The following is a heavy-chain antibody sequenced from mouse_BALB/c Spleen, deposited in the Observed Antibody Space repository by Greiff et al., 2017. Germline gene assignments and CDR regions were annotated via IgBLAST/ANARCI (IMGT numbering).Heavy chain of an antibody. CDR2: IRNKANGYTT. CDR1: GFTFTDYY. Sequence: EVKLMESGGGLVQPGGSLRLSCATSGFTFTDYYMSWVRQPPGKALEWLGFIRNKANGYTTEYSASVKGRFTISRDNSQSILYLQMNTLRAEDSATYYCARDTRSWDFDVWGAGTTVTVSS. CDR3: ARDTRSWDFDV. J-gene: IGHJ1*01. V-gene: IGHV7-3*02.